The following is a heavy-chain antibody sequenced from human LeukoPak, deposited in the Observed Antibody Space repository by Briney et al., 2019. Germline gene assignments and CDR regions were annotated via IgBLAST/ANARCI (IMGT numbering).Heavy chain of an antibody. D-gene: IGHD2/OR15-2a*01. J-gene: IGHJ6*03. CDR2: IYGGST. CDR1: GFTVSDNY. Sequence: GGSPRLSCAASGFTVSDNYMTWVRQAPGKGLEWVSIIYGGSTYYADSVKGRFTISRDNSKNTVYLQMNSLRAEDTAVYYCARDFEGVHRTTNSYTYYYMDVWGKGTTVIVSS. V-gene: IGHV3-53*01. CDR3: ARDFEGVHRTTNSYTYYYMDV.